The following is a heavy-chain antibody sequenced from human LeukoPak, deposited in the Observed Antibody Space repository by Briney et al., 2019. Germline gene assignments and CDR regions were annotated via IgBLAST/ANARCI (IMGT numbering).Heavy chain of an antibody. Sequence: SETLSLTCTVSGVSISSYYWSWIRQPAGKGLEWIGRIHTSGSTNYNPSLKSRVTMSVDTSKNQFSLKVNSVTAADTAVYYCARGSYYYYYASSGYEGTGFDYWGQGTLVTVSS. D-gene: IGHD3-22*01. CDR3: ARGSYYYYYASSGYEGTGFDY. J-gene: IGHJ4*02. CDR2: IHTSGST. V-gene: IGHV4-4*07. CDR1: GVSISSYY.